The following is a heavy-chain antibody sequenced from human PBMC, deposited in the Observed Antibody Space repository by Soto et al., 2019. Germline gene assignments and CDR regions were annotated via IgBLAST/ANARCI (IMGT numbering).Heavy chain of an antibody. D-gene: IGHD1-1*01. V-gene: IGHV4-59*08. Sequence: QVQLQESGPGLVKPSETLSLTCTVSGGSISSYYWSWIRQPPGKGLEWIGYIYYSRSTNSNPSLKSRVTISVDTSKNQFSLKLSSVTAADTAVYYWARHGRWHDLDIWGQGTMVTVSS. CDR1: GGSISSYY. CDR3: ARHGRWHDLDI. J-gene: IGHJ3*02. CDR2: IYYSRST.